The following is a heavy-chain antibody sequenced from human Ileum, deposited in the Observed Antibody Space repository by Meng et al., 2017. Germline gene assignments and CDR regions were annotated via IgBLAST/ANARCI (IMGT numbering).Heavy chain of an antibody. V-gene: IGHV4-4*03. CDR3: ARGGLNAFGDQSEPHFDY. CDR1: GDSLDTWNW. CDR2: IYHRGST. J-gene: IGHJ4*02. D-gene: IGHD1-14*01. Sequence: GPGLGNALGTPFPTRHVAGDSLDTWNWWGWGRPAPGKGLEWVGEIYHRGSTNYNPSLKSRVNKSLDKSNNQFSLMRSSVNAADTAVYYCARGGLNAFGDQSEPHFDYWGQGTLVTVSS.